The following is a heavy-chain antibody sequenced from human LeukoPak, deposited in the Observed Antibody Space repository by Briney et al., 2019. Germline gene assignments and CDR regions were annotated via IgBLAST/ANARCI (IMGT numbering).Heavy chain of an antibody. J-gene: IGHJ4*02. CDR1: GGSISNYY. D-gene: IGHD6-19*01. V-gene: IGHV4-39*07. CDR2: IYYSGST. Sequence: SETLSLTCTVSGGSISNYYWGWIRQPPGEGLEWIGSIYYSGSTYCNPSLKSRVTISVDTSKNQFSLKLSSVTAADTAVYYCARERYSSGWGYWGQGTLVTVSS. CDR3: ARERYSSGWGY.